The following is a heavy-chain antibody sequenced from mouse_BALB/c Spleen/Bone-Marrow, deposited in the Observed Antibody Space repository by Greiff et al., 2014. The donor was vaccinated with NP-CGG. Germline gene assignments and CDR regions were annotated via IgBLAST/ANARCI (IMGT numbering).Heavy chain of an antibody. J-gene: IGHJ2*01. CDR1: GFSIKDTY. CDR3: SRGTRYYFDY. Sequence: VQLQQPGAELVKPGASVKLSCTTSGFSIKDTYIHWVKRRPEQGLDWIGRIDPADDTTIYDPKFQDKATITTDTSSSMAYLQLSSLTSEDAAVYFCSRGTRYYFDYWGQGTTLTVSS. D-gene: IGHD1-1*01. CDR2: IDPADDTT. V-gene: IGHV14-3*02.